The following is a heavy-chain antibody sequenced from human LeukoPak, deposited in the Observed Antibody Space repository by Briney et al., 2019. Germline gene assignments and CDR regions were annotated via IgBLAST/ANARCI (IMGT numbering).Heavy chain of an antibody. V-gene: IGHV4-38-2*01. CDR3: ARTRYYYNSRSYGAPYYFDY. CDR1: GYSIRSGYH. J-gene: IGHJ4*02. D-gene: IGHD3-10*01. CDR2: IYQSGST. Sequence: SETLSLTCSVSGYSIRSGYHWAWIRQSPGKGLEWLGSIYQSGSTYDNPSLKSRVTISVDTSKNQFSLKLSSVTAADTAVYYCARTRYYYNSRSYGAPYYFDYWGQGTLVTVSS.